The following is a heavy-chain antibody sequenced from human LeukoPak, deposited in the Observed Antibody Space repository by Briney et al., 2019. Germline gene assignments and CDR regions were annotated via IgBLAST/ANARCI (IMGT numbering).Heavy chain of an antibody. Sequence: GGSLRLSCAASGFTFSSYWMSWARQAPGKGLEWVASINHNGNVNYYVDSVKGRFTISRDNSKNTLYLQMNSLRAEDTAVYYCARVSGYSSGWFRDSDYWGQGTLVTVSS. CDR2: INHNGNVN. D-gene: IGHD6-19*01. J-gene: IGHJ4*02. V-gene: IGHV3-7*01. CDR1: GFTFSSYW. CDR3: ARVSGYSSGWFRDSDY.